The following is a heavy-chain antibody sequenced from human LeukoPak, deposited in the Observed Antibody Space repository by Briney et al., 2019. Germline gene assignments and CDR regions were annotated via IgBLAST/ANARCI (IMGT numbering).Heavy chain of an antibody. D-gene: IGHD6-13*01. CDR1: GYTFTSYY. Sequence: GASVKVSCKASGYTFTSYYMHWVRQAPGQGLEWMGWINPNSGGTNYAQKFQGRVTMTRDTSISTAYMELSRLRSDDTAVYYCASPEAAAGTEFDYWGQGTLVTVSS. CDR3: ASPEAAAGTEFDY. J-gene: IGHJ4*02. CDR2: INPNSGGT. V-gene: IGHV1-2*02.